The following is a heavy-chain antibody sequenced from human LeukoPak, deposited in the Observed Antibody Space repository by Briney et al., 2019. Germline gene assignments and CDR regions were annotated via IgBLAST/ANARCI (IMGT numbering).Heavy chain of an antibody. CDR2: LGRTGEDK. J-gene: IGHJ6*02. D-gene: IGHD2-8*01. V-gene: IGHV3-23*01. CDR3: VKDRPCDTCMPMDA. CDR1: GFTFSGYS. Sequence: GGSLRLSCAASGFTFSGYSMSWVRQAPGDGLEWVVVLGRTGEDKYYADSVKGRFTISRDNSNDTVSLQMNSLRAEDSAIYYCVKDRPCDTCMPMDAWCQGTTVTVSS.